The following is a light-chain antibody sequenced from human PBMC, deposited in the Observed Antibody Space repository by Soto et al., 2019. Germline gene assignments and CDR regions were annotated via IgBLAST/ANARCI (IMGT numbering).Light chain of an antibody. J-gene: IGKJ5*01. CDR3: MQALQTPIT. CDR1: QTLLHSNGYNY. CDR2: LGS. V-gene: IGKV2-28*01. Sequence: DVVMTQSPLFLPVTPVEPSSISFSSSQTLLHSNGYNYLDWYLQKPGQSPHLLIYLGSTRASGVPDRFSGSGSGTDFTLKISRVEAEDVGVYYCMQALQTPITFGQGTRLEIK.